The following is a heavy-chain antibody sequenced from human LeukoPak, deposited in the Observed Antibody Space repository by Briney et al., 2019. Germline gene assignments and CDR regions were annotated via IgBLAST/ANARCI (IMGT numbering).Heavy chain of an antibody. CDR2: ISPYGGST. J-gene: IGHJ4*02. CDR1: GYSLTNYY. V-gene: IGHV1-46*01. D-gene: IGHD3-10*01. CDR3: ARGLVRGMISSLRRTPPHDY. Sequence: GASVKVSCKASGYSLTNYYMHWVRQAPGQGLEWVGLISPYGGSTNYAQTLQGRVDITRDTSTSTIYMELSSLRSEDTAIYYCARGLVRGMISSLRRTPPHDYWGQGTLVIVSS.